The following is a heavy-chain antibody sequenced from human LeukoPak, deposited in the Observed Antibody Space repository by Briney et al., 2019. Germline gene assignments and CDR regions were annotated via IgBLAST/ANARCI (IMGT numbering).Heavy chain of an antibody. CDR3: ARVLARLEYYYMDV. V-gene: IGHV3-20*04. CDR1: GITFDDYG. CDR2: INWNGGST. Sequence: PGGSLRLSCAASGITFDDYGMSWVRQAPGKGLEWVSGINWNGGSTGYADSVKGRFTISRDNAKNSLYLQMNSLRAEDTALYYCARVLARLEYYYMDVWDKGTTVTVSS. J-gene: IGHJ6*03. D-gene: IGHD5-12*01.